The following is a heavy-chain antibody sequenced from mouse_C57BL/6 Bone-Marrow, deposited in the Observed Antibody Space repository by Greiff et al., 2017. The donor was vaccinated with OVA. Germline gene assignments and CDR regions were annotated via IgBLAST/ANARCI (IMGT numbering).Heavy chain of an antibody. CDR1: GYAFSSSW. Sequence: QVQLKESGPELVKPGASVKISCKASGYAFSSSWMNWVKQRPGKGLEWIGRIYPGDGDTNYNGKFKGKATLTADKSSSTAYMQLSSLTSEDSAVYFCARYPLIPTVVDYYFDYWGQGTTLTVSS. CDR3: ARYPLIPTVVDYYFDY. J-gene: IGHJ2*01. D-gene: IGHD1-1*01. V-gene: IGHV1-82*01. CDR2: IYPGDGDT.